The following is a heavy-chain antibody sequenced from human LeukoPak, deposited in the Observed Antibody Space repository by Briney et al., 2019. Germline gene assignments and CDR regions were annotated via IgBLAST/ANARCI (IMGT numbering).Heavy chain of an antibody. CDR1: GYTLTSYG. CDR2: ISAYNGNT. V-gene: IGHV1-18*01. D-gene: IGHD2-2*01. Sequence: ASVTVSCKASGYTLTSYGISWVRQAPGQGLEWMGWISAYNGNTNYAQKLQGRVTMTTDTSTSTAYMELRSLRSDDTAVYYCARDSVVPAAVDAFDIWGQGTMVTVSS. J-gene: IGHJ3*02. CDR3: ARDSVVPAAVDAFDI.